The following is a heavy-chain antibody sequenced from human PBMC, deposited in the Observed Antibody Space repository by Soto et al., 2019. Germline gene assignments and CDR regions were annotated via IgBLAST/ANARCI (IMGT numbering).Heavy chain of an antibody. CDR3: ARDPTLTFGGVIVMNSYYGMEV. Sequence: GASVKVSCKASGYTFTSYGISWVRQAPGQGLEWMGWISAYNGNTNYAQKLQGRVTMTTDTSTSTAYMELRSLRSDDTAVYYCARDPTLTFGGVIVMNSYYGMEVWGQGTTVSVS. J-gene: IGHJ6*01. V-gene: IGHV1-18*04. CDR2: ISAYNGNT. CDR1: GYTFTSYG. D-gene: IGHD3-16*02.